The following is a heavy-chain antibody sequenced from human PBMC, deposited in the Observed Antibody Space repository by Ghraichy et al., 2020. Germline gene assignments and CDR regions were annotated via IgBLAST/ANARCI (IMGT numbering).Heavy chain of an antibody. V-gene: IGHV3-30*02. CDR1: GFTFSSYG. J-gene: IGHJ4*02. CDR3: AQVGSSWYFTPEPPDY. CDR2: IRYDGSNK. Sequence: LSLTCAASGFTFSSYGMHWVRQAPGKGLEWVAFIRYDGSNKYYADSVKGRFTISRDNSKNTLYLQMNSLRAEDTAVYYCAQVGSSWYFTPEPPDYWGQGTLVTVSS. D-gene: IGHD6-13*01.